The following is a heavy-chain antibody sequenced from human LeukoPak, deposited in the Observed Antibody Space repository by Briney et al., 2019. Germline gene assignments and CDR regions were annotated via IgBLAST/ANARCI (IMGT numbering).Heavy chain of an antibody. CDR3: ARAETYYYGSWSYYYYMDL. D-gene: IGHD3-10*01. CDR1: GGFISSYY. J-gene: IGHJ6*03. Sequence: KTSESLSLTCTVSGGFISSYYWSWIRQPPGKGLEWIGNIYYSGSTNYNPSLKSRVTISVDTSKNQFSLKLSSVTAADTAVYYCARAETYYYGSWSYYYYMDLWGKGTTVTISS. V-gene: IGHV4-59*01. CDR2: IYYSGST.